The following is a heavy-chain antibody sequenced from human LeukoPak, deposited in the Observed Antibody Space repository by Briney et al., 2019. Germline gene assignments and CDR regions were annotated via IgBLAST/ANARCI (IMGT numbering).Heavy chain of an antibody. J-gene: IGHJ4*02. CDR3: ARDPYYDSSGYSGAPFDY. Sequence: GGSLRLSCAASGFTFSSYEMNWVRQAPGKGLEWVSYISSSGSTIYYADSVKGRFTISRDNAKNSLYLQMNSLRAEDTAVYYCARDPYYDSSGYSGAPFDYWGQGTLVTVSS. CDR2: ISSSGSTI. V-gene: IGHV3-48*03. CDR1: GFTFSSYE. D-gene: IGHD3-22*01.